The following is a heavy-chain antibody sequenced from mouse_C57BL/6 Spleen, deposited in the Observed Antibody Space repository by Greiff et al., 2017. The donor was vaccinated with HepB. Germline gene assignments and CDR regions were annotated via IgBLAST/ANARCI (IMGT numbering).Heavy chain of an antibody. D-gene: IGHD4-1*01. J-gene: IGHJ3*01. CDR2: IDPSDSYT. CDR1: GYTFTSYW. CDR3: LTGKGWFAY. Sequence: VQLQQSGAELVKPGASVKLSCKASGYTFTSYWMQWVKQRPGQGLEWIGEIDPSDSYTNYNQKFKGKATLTVDTSSSTAYMQLSSLTSEDSAVYYCLTGKGWFAYWGQGTLVTVSA. V-gene: IGHV1-50*01.